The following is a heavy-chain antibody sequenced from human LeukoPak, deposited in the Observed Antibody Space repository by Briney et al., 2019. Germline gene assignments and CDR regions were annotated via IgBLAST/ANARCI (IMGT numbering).Heavy chain of an antibody. J-gene: IGHJ3*02. Sequence: ASVKVSCKASGYTFTTYYMHWVRQAPGQGLEWMGIIDPSGGSTSYPQKSQGRVTMTRDTSTSTVYMELSSLRSDDTAVYYCARLSQQTFDIWGQGTLVTVSS. CDR2: IDPSGGST. V-gene: IGHV1-46*01. CDR3: ARLSQQTFDI. CDR1: GYTFTTYY.